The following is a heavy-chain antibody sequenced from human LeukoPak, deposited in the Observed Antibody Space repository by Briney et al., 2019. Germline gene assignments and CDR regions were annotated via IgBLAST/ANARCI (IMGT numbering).Heavy chain of an antibody. CDR2: TYYRSTWYN. CDR1: GDSVSSNSVT. CDR3: ARRLTQYDCFDP. J-gene: IGHJ5*02. D-gene: IGHD2-2*01. Sequence: SQTLSLTCAISGDSVSSNSVTWNWIRQSPSRGLEWLGRTYYRSTWYNDYAVSVRDRITVNPDASKNQFSLHLNSVTPEDTAVYYCARRLTQYDCFDPWGQGILVTVSS. V-gene: IGHV6-1*01.